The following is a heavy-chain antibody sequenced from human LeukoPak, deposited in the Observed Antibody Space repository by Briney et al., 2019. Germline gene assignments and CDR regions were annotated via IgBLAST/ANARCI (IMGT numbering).Heavy chain of an antibody. CDR1: GFIFTNYE. CDR2: IDTSGSTT. V-gene: IGHV3-48*03. Sequence: GGSLRLSCAASGFIFTNYEMNWVRQAPGKGLEWVSYIDTSGSTTYYADSVRGRFTISRDNARDSLYLQMNSLRAEDTALYYCARGLPEDPIDYWGQGTLVTVSS. CDR3: ARGLPEDPIDY. J-gene: IGHJ4*02. D-gene: IGHD1-14*01.